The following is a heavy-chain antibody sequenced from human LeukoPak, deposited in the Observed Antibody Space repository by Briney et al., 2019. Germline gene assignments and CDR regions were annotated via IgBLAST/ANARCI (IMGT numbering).Heavy chain of an antibody. CDR1: GGSFNGYY. CDR3: ARGRFGNPLQLQPRRPFDM. CDR2: INRSGVI. D-gene: IGHD1-1*01. J-gene: IGHJ3*02. Sequence: SETLSLTCAVYGGSFNGYYWSWIRQSPGKGLEWIGEINRSGVINYNPSLKSRVTLSVDTSKSQFSLKLSSVTAADTGVFYCARGRFGNPLQLQPRRPFDMWGQGTMVTVSS. V-gene: IGHV4-34*01.